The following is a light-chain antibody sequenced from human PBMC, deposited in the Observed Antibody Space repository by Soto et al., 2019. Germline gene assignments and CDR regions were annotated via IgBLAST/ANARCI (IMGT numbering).Light chain of an antibody. CDR1: SSNIGNNY. CDR2: DNN. CDR3: ATWDGSLSAEV. J-gene: IGLJ2*01. V-gene: IGLV1-51*01. Sequence: QSALTQPASVSGSPGQSITISCSGRSSNIGNNYVSWYQQLPGTAPKLLIYDNNKRPSGIPDRFSGSKSGTSGTLDITGLQTGDEADYYCATWDGSLSAEVFGAGTKLTVL.